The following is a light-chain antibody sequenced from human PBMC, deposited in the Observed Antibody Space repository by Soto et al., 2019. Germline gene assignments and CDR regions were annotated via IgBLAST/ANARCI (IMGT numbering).Light chain of an antibody. CDR1: QTLSPNY. V-gene: IGKV3-20*01. Sequence: EIVLTQSPGTLSLSPGERATLSCRASQTLSPNYLAWCQQKTGQAPRLLIYGESTRATGIPDRLSGSGSGTELILTISSLQSEDFAVYYCHQYDNAPQTCGQGTKVDIK. J-gene: IGKJ2*01. CDR2: GES. CDR3: HQYDNAPQT.